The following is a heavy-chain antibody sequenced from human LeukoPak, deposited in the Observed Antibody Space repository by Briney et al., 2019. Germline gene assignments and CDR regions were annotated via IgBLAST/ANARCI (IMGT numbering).Heavy chain of an antibody. Sequence: GESLKISCKGSGYSFTSYWIGWVRQMPGKGLEWMGIIYPGDSDTRYSPSFQGQVTISADKSISTAYLQWSSLKASDAAMYYCARQLMGSSSRGHFDYWGQGTLVTVSS. CDR3: ARQLMGSSSRGHFDY. V-gene: IGHV5-51*01. CDR1: GYSFTSYW. D-gene: IGHD6-6*01. J-gene: IGHJ4*02. CDR2: IYPGDSDT.